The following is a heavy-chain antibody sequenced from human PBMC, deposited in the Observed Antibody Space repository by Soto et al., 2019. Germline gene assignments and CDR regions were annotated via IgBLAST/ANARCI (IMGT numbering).Heavy chain of an antibody. V-gene: IGHV3-23*01. CDR3: AKRGYCSSTSCSHFDY. J-gene: IGHJ4*02. CDR1: GFTFSSYA. Sequence: EVQLLESGGGLVQPGGSLRLSCAASGFTFSSYAMSWVRQAPGKGLEWVSAISGSGGSTYYADSVKGRFTISRDNSKNTLYLQMNSLRAEDTAVYYCAKRGYCSSTSCSHFDYWGQGTLVTVSS. CDR2: ISGSGGST. D-gene: IGHD2-2*01.